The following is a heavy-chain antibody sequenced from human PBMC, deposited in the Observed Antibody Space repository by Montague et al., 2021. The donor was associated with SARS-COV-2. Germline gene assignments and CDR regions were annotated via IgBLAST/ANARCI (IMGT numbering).Heavy chain of an antibody. Sequence: CAISGDSVSISTAAWNWIRQSPSRDLEWLGRTYYRSKWYYDYAVSVKSRMTISPDTSKNQFSLQLSSVTPEDRAVCYCARDPRYSLSWSFDYWGQGTLVTVSS. V-gene: IGHV6-1*01. J-gene: IGHJ4*02. CDR3: ARDPRYSLSWSFDY. CDR1: GDSVSISTAA. D-gene: IGHD6-13*01. CDR2: TYYRSKWYY.